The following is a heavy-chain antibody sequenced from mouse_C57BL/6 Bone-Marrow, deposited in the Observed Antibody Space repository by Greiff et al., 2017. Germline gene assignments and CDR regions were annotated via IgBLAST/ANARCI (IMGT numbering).Heavy chain of an antibody. CDR3: ARHVTRDSGYAMDY. CDR1: GFTFSSYG. CDR2: ISSGGSYT. Sequence: EVKLVESGGDLVKPGGSLKLSCAASGFTFSSYGMSWVRQTPDKRLEWVATISSGGSYTYYPDSAKGRFTISRDNAKNTLYLQMSSLKSEDTAMYYCARHVTRDSGYAMDYWGQGTSVTVSS. D-gene: IGHD3-3*01. V-gene: IGHV5-6*02. J-gene: IGHJ4*01.